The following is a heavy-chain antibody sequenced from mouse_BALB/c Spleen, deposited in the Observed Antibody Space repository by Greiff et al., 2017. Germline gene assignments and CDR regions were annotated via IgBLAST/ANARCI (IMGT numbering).Heavy chain of an antibody. D-gene: IGHD2-3*01. Sequence: EVKLVESGGGLVQPGGSLRLSCATSGFTFTDYYMSWVRQPPGKALEWLGFIRNKANGYTTEYSASVKGRFTISRDNSQSILYLQMNTLRAEDSATYYCAREKGDGYYVGAMDYWGQGTSVTVSS. CDR2: IRNKANGYTT. V-gene: IGHV7-3*02. CDR1: GFTFTDYY. J-gene: IGHJ4*01. CDR3: AREKGDGYYVGAMDY.